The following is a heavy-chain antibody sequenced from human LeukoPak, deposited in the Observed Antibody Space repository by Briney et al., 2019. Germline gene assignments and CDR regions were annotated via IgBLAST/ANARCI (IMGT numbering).Heavy chain of an antibody. CDR2: IYPGDSDT. D-gene: IGHD2-2*01. V-gene: IGHV5-51*01. CDR3: ARGPQGAMSPTGAFDY. J-gene: IGHJ4*02. CDR1: GYSFTSNW. Sequence: GESLKISCKASGYSFTSNWIGWVRQMPGKGLEWMGIIYPGDSDTRYSPSFQGQFTISADKSITTAYLQWSSLKASDTAMYFCARGPQGAMSPTGAFDYWGQGTLVTASS.